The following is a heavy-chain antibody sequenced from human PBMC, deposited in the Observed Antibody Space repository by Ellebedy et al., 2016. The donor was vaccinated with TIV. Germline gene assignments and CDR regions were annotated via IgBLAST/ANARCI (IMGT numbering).Heavy chain of an antibody. CDR2: ISSSGSTI. Sequence: GESLKISCAASGFTFSDYYMSWIRQAPGKGLEWVSYISSSGSTIYYADSVKGRFTISRDNAKNSLYLQMNSLRAEDTAVYYCARETLLWFGELSTFKPFDYWGLGTLVTVSS. J-gene: IGHJ4*02. D-gene: IGHD3-10*01. CDR3: ARETLLWFGELSTFKPFDY. CDR1: GFTFSDYY. V-gene: IGHV3-11*01.